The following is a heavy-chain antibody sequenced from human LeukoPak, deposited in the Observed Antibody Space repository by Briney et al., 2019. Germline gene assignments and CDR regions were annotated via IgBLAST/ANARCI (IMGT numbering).Heavy chain of an antibody. V-gene: IGHV3-23*01. CDR1: GFPFSAFD. Sequence: PGGSLRLSCAASGFPFSAFDMSWARQAPEKGLEWVSFISGSDGGTFYADSLKGRFTISRDNSRNTLYLQMNNLRAEDTAVYYCVKGGWLDYWGQGTLVTVSS. CDR3: VKGGWLDY. D-gene: IGHD6-19*01. J-gene: IGHJ4*02. CDR2: ISGSDGGT.